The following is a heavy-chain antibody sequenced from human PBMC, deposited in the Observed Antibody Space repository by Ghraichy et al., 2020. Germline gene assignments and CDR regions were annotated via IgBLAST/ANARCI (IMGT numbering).Heavy chain of an antibody. V-gene: IGHV4-59*01. D-gene: IGHD1-26*01. CDR1: GGPISSYY. CDR3: SRATATRRANYYMDV. CDR2: IYYTGSN. Sequence: SETLSLTCTVSGGPISSYYWSWLRQPPGKGLEFIGNIYYTGSNNFNPSLESRVTISVDTSRNQFSLKLSSVTAADTAVYFCSRATATRRANYYMDVWGKGTTVTVSS. J-gene: IGHJ6*03.